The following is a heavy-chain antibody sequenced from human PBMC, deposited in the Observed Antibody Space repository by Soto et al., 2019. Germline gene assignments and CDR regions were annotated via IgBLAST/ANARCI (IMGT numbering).Heavy chain of an antibody. V-gene: IGHV1-69*02. D-gene: IGHD2-21*01. CDR1: GGTFSTYS. CDR3: TIGSWSGEVFDI. J-gene: IGHJ3*02. CDR2: ILPMLGIA. Sequence: QVQLVQSGAEVKKPGSSVKVSCKDSGGTFSTYSVFWVRQAPGQGLEWMGRILPMLGIANYAQRFQNRVTITADKSTATAYMELSSLRSEDTALYYCTIGSWSGEVFDIWGQGTMVTVSS.